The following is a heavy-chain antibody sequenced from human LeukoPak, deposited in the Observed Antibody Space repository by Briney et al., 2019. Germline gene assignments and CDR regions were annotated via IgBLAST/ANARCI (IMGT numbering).Heavy chain of an antibody. J-gene: IGHJ3*02. CDR3: ARDPYYYDSSPSGAFDI. D-gene: IGHD3-22*01. Sequence: SETLSLTCTVSGGSVSSGTYYWSWTRQPPGKGLEWIGYIYYSGSTNYNPSLKSRVTISVDTSKNQFSLKLSSVTAADTAVYYCARDPYYYDSSPSGAFDIWGQGTMVTVSS. CDR1: GGSVSSGTYY. V-gene: IGHV4-61*01. CDR2: IYYSGST.